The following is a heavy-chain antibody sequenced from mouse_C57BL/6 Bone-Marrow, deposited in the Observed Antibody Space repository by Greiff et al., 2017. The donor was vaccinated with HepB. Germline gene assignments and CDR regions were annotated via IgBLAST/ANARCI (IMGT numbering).Heavy chain of an antibody. Sequence: DVHLVESGGGLVQPGGSLSLSCAASGFTFTDYYMSWVRQPPGKALEWLGFIRNKANGYTTEYSASVKGRFTISRDNSQSILYLQMNALRAEDSATYYCARYGGYDYDEKTWFAYWGQGTLVTVSA. CDR1: GFTFTDYY. CDR2: IRNKANGYTT. D-gene: IGHD2-4*01. CDR3: ARYGGYDYDEKTWFAY. V-gene: IGHV7-3*01. J-gene: IGHJ3*01.